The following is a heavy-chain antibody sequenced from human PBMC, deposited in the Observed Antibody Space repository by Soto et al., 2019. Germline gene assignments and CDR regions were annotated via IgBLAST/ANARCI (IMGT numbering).Heavy chain of an antibody. D-gene: IGHD6-19*01. CDR2: IKSKTDGGTT. J-gene: IGHJ4*02. Sequence: EVQLVESGGGLVKPGGSLRLSYAASGFTFSNAWMSWVRQAPGKGLEWVGRIKSKTDGGTTDYAAPVKGRFTISRDDSKNTLYLQMNSLKTEDTAVYYCTTVMWLVSLYYFDYWGQGTLVTVSS. V-gene: IGHV3-15*01. CDR1: GFTFSNAW. CDR3: TTVMWLVSLYYFDY.